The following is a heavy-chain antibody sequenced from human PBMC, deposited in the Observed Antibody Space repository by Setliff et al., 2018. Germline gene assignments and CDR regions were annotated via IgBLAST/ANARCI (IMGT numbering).Heavy chain of an antibody. Sequence: PSETLSLTCAVYGGSFSGYYWSWIRQPPGKGLEWIGEINHSGSTNYNPSLKSRVTISVDTSKNQFSLKLSSVTAADTAVYYCARRIRRYYDHWGQGTLVTVSS. CDR1: GGSFSGYY. CDR3: ARRIRRYYDH. J-gene: IGHJ4*02. V-gene: IGHV4-34*01. CDR2: INHSGST. D-gene: IGHD2-15*01.